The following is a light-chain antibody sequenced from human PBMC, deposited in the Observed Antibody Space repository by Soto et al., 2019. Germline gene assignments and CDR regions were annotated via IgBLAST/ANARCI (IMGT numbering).Light chain of an antibody. J-gene: IGKJ1*01. Sequence: IVVAQPPGTLSLSPGERATLSCRASQSVSSSYLAWYQQKPGQAPRLLIYGASSRATGIPDRFSGSGSGTDFTLTISRLEPEDFAVYYCQQYGSSPWTFGQGTKVDIK. V-gene: IGKV3-20*01. CDR1: QSVSSSY. CDR3: QQYGSSPWT. CDR2: GAS.